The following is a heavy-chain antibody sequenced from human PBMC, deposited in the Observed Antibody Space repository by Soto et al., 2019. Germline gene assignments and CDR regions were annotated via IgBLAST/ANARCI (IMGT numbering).Heavy chain of an antibody. D-gene: IGHD3-3*01. J-gene: IGHJ3*02. V-gene: IGHV4-59*01. CDR2: IYYSGST. CDR1: SGSMSGYY. Sequence: PSETLSLTCTVSSGSMSGYYWNWIRQPPGKGLEWIGYIYYSGSTNYNPSLKSRVTISVDTSKNQFSLKLSSVTAADTAVYYCARAGDYHFRSGYSNDAFDIWGQGTTVTV. CDR3: ARAGDYHFRSGYSNDAFDI.